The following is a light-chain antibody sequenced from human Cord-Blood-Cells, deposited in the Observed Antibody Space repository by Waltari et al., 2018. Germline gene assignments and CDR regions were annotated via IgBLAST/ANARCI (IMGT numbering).Light chain of an antibody. CDR2: AAS. CDR3: QQSYSTPYT. Sequence: DIQMTQSPSSLSASVGDRVTITCRASQSISSYLNWYQQKQGKAPKLLIYAASSLQSGVPSRFSGSGSGTDYTLTISSLQPEDFATYYCQQSYSTPYTFGQGIKLEIK. V-gene: IGKV1-39*01. CDR1: QSISSY. J-gene: IGKJ2*01.